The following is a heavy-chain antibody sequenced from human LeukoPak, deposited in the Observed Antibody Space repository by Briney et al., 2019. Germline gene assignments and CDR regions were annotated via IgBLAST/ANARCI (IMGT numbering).Heavy chain of an antibody. V-gene: IGHV3-53*01. CDR3: ARGPVTRFEI. CDR2: ICSGGTT. Sequence: GGSLRLSCAASGFIVSSNYMSWVRRAPGKGLEWVSVICSGGTTYYADSVKGRFTISRDNSNNTLYLQMNSLRAEDTAVYYCARGPVTRFEIWGQGTMVTVSS. D-gene: IGHD4-17*01. CDR1: GFIVSSNY. J-gene: IGHJ3*02.